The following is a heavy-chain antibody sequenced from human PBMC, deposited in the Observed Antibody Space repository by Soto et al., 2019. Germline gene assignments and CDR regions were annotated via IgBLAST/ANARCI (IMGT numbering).Heavy chain of an antibody. CDR1: GFTFSSYA. CDR3: AKPTDDIVVVVAATGFDY. V-gene: IGHV3-23*01. J-gene: IGHJ4*02. CDR2: ISGSGGST. Sequence: EVQLLESGGGLVQPGGSLRLSCAASGFTFSSYAMSWVRQAPGKGLEWVSAISGSGGSTYYADSVKGRFTISRDNSKNTLYLQMNSLRAEDTAVYYCAKPTDDIVVVVAATGFDYWGQGTLVTVSS. D-gene: IGHD2-15*01.